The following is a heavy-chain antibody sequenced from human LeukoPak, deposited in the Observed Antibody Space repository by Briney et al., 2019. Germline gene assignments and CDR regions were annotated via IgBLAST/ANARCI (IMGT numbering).Heavy chain of an antibody. J-gene: IGHJ5*02. V-gene: IGHV4-39*01. CDR3: ARQDVVVVPGAIGHNWFDP. Sequence: SETLSLTCSVSGGSITNSRWYWGWLRQPPGKGLEWIGSIFYSGATNSNPSLRSRLTISVDTSKNQFSLKLGFVTAADAAVYYCARQDVVVVPGAIGHNWFDPWGQGTLVTVPS. CDR1: GGSITNSRWY. CDR2: IFYSGAT. D-gene: IGHD2-2*01.